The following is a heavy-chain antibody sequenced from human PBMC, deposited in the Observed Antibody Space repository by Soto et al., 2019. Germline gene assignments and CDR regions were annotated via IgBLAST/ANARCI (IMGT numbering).Heavy chain of an antibody. V-gene: IGHV4-34*01. CDR3: ARGYESSRRYLPLPDY. J-gene: IGHJ4*02. CDR2: ISHSGST. Sequence: QVQLQQWGAGLLKPSETLSLRCVVNSGSFSGYYWTWIRQTPGKGLEWIGEISHSGSTNYNPSLMSRVPMSADTSKEQFSLRLSSGTAADTALYFCARGYESSRRYLPLPDYWGQGTLVTVSS. D-gene: IGHD3-22*01. CDR1: SGSFSGYY.